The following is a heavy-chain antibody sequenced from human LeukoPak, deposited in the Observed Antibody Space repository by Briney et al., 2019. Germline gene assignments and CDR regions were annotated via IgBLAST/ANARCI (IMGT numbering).Heavy chain of an antibody. V-gene: IGHV1-69*13. CDR2: IIAIFGTA. D-gene: IGHD5-12*01. Sequence: GASVRDSSMASGGTLTISAISWVRQAPGQGLWRMGRIIAIFGTANYAQKFQGRVTITADEYTSTAYMELSSLRSEDTAVYYCATTHLNRGYSGYDILYWGQGTLVSVSS. CDR1: GGTLTISA. CDR3: ATTHLNRGYSGYDILY. J-gene: IGHJ4*02.